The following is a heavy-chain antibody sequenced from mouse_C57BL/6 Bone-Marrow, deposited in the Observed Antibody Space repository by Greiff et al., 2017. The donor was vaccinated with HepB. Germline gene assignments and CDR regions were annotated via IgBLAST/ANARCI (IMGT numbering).Heavy chain of an antibody. CDR1: GYSITSGYY. D-gene: IGHD2-4*01. Sequence: VQLQQSGPGLVKPSQSLSLTCSVTGYSITSGYYWNWIRQFPGNKLEWMGYISYDGSNNYNPSLKNRISITRDTSKNQFFLKLNSVTTEDTATYYCARDDYDRGFDYWGQGTTLTVSS. V-gene: IGHV3-6*01. J-gene: IGHJ2*01. CDR2: ISYDGSN. CDR3: ARDDYDRGFDY.